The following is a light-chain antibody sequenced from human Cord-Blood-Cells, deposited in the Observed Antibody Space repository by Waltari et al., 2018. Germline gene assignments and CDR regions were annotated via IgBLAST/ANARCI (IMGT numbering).Light chain of an antibody. J-gene: IGKJ2*01. CDR3: QQYGSSPRYT. CDR2: GAS. Sequence: EIVLTQSPGTLFLSPGERATLPCRASQSVSSSYLAWYQQKPGQAPRLLIYGASSRATSIPDRFSGSVSGTDFTLTISRLEPEDFAVYYCQQYGSSPRYTFGQGTKLEIK. V-gene: IGKV3-20*01. CDR1: QSVSSSY.